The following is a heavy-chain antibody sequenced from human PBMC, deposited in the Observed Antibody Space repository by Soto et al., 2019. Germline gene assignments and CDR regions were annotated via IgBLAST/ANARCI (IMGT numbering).Heavy chain of an antibody. CDR2: IYPGDSDT. V-gene: IGHV5-51*01. CDR1: GYSFTSYW. J-gene: IGHJ6*02. D-gene: IGHD3-22*01. CDR3: ARQGYDSSGYYYYYGMDV. Sequence: PGESLKISCKGSGYSFTSYWIGWVRQMPVKGLEWMGIIYPGDSDTRYSPSFQGQVTISADKSISTAYLQWSSLKASDTAMYYCARQGYDSSGYYYYYGMDVWGQGTTVTVSS.